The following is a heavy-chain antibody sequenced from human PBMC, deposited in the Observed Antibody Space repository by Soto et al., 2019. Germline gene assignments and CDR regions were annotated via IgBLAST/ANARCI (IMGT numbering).Heavy chain of an antibody. CDR2: IYPGDSDT. CDR3: ARHETDYTPSMDV. J-gene: IGHJ6*02. Sequence: PGESLKISCKCSGYSFTSYWIGWVRQMPGKGLEWMGIIYPGDSDTRYSPSFQGQVTISADKSISTAYLQWSSLKASDTAMYYCARHETDYTPSMDVWGQGTTVTVSS. V-gene: IGHV5-51*01. D-gene: IGHD3-3*01. CDR1: GYSFTSYW.